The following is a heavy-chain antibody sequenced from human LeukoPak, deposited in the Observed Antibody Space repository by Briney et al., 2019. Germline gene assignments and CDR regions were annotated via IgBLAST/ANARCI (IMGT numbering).Heavy chain of an antibody. V-gene: IGHV3-21*01. CDR2: ISSTSGYI. Sequence: GGSLRLSCAASGFTFSSYTMNWVRQAPGKGLEGVSSISSTSGYIFYAGPVKGRFTISRDNAKNALYLQMNSLRAEDTAVYYCARGRGMDVWGQGTTVTVSS. CDR3: ARGRGMDV. CDR1: GFTFSSYT. J-gene: IGHJ6*02.